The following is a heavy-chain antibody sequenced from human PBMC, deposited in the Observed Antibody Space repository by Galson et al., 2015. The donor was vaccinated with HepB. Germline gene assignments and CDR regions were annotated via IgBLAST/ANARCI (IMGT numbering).Heavy chain of an antibody. Sequence: SLRLSCAGSGFTLNNYAMSWVRQAPGRGLEWVSGISGSGGSTYYVDSVKGRFTISRDNSKNTLYLQMSSLRAEDTAVYYCAKGPTIFGVVIIWDYYYGMEGRGHGTTVTVSS. CDR3: AKGPTIFGVVIIWDYYYGMEG. J-gene: IGHJ6*02. V-gene: IGHV3-23*01. D-gene: IGHD3-3*01. CDR2: ISGSGGST. CDR1: GFTLNNYA.